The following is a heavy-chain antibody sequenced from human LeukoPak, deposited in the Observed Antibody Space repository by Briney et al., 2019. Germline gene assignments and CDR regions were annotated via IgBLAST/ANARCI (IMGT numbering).Heavy chain of an antibody. V-gene: IGHV3-48*04. D-gene: IGHD6-19*01. CDR1: GFTFSSYA. CDR2: ISSSGSTI. CDR3: ARENKQWLAGNWFDP. Sequence: PGGSLRLSCAASGFTFSSYAMNWVRQAPGKGLEWVSYISSSGSTIYYADSVKGRFTISRDNAKNSLYLQMNSLRAEDTAVYYCARENKQWLAGNWFDPWGQGTLATVSS. J-gene: IGHJ5*02.